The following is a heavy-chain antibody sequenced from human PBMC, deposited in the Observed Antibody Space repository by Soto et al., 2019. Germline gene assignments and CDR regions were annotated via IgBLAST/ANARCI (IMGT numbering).Heavy chain of an antibody. CDR2: ISRSGANT. D-gene: IGHD1-1*01. CDR3: TKGGIPRRYNIPKVDFDY. J-gene: IGHJ4*02. CDR1: GFTFSGYA. V-gene: IGHV3-23*01. Sequence: EVQLLESGGDLAQPGGSLRLSCAASGFTFSGYAMIWVRQAPGKGLEWVSGISRSGANTYYAASVRGRFTISRDNSKNTLYLQMNNLRADDTAVYYCTKGGIPRRYNIPKVDFDYWGQGSLVTVSS.